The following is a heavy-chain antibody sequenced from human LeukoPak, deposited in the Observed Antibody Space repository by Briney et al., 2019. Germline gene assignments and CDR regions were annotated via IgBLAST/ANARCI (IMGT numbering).Heavy chain of an antibody. CDR1: GGSISSYY. CDR2: IYYSGST. J-gene: IGHJ6*02. CDR3: AGSYVWGNSKFYYYYGMDV. D-gene: IGHD3-16*01. V-gene: IGHV4-59*01. Sequence: PSETLSLTCTVSGGSISSYYWSWIRQPPGKGLEWIGYIYYSGSTNYNPSLKSRVTISVDTSKNQFSLKLSSVTAADTAVYYCAGSYVWGNSKFYYYYGMDVWGQGTTVTVSS.